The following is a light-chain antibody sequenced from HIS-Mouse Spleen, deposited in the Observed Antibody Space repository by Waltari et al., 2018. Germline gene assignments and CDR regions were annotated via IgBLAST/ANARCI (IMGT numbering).Light chain of an antibody. CDR1: SSDVGSYTL. CDR2: EGS. J-gene: IGLJ2*01. CDR3: CSYAGSSTVV. V-gene: IGLV2-23*01. Sequence: QSALTQPASVSGSPGQSITISCPGPSSDVGSYTLVSWYQQHPGKAPKLMIYEGSKRPSGVSNRFSGSKSGNTASLTISGLQAEDEADYYCCSYAGSSTVVFGGGTKLTVL.